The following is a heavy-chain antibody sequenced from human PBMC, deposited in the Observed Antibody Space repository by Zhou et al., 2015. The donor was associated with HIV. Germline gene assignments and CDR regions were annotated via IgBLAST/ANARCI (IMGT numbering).Heavy chain of an antibody. J-gene: IGHJ5*02. D-gene: IGHD2-21*02. CDR3: ARDREAYCGGDCYFWFDP. V-gene: IGHV1-69*01. Sequence: QVQLVQSGAEVKKPGSSVKVSCKASGGTFSSYAISWVRQAPGQGLEWMGGIIPIFGTANYAQKFQGRVTITADESTSTAYMELSSLRSEDTAVYYCARDREAYCGGDCYFWFDPWGQGTLVTVSS. CDR2: IIPIFGTA. CDR1: GGTFSSYA.